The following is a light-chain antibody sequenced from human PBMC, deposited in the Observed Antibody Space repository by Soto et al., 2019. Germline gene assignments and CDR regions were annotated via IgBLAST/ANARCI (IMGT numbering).Light chain of an antibody. CDR3: QQYGSSLT. J-gene: IGKJ5*01. CDR2: TAS. Sequence: EIVLTQSPGTLSLSPGERATLSCRASQSVSSSYLAWYQQRPGQAPRLLIYTASSRATGIPDRFSGSGSGTDFTLTISRLEPEDFAVYYCQQYGSSLTVGQGTRLEIK. CDR1: QSVSSSY. V-gene: IGKV3-20*01.